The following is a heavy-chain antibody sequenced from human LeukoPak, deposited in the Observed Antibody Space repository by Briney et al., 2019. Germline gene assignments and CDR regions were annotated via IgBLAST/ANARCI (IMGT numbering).Heavy chain of an antibody. J-gene: IGHJ6*02. CDR2: IYYPGST. Sequence: SETLSLTCKVSGGSIGSHGSYWGWIRQPPGKGLEWIGSIYYPGSTHYNPSLESRVTISVDTSKYQVSLTLSSVTATDTAVYYCVRHVSSGWDYYNGLDVWGQGTTVTVSS. D-gene: IGHD6-19*01. CDR3: VRHVSSGWDYYNGLDV. V-gene: IGHV4-39*01. CDR1: GGSIGSHGSY.